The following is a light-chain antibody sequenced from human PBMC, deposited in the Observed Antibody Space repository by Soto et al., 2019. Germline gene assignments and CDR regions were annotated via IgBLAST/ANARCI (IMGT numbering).Light chain of an antibody. V-gene: IGLV2-23*01. Sequence: QSVLTQPASVSGSPGQSITISCTGTGSALVNYNLVSWYQQPPGQAPRLVIYESTKRPSGVSDRFSASKSGNTASLTISGLHAEDEADYYCCSCVSGSPFDVLFGGGTKVTVL. J-gene: IGLJ3*02. CDR2: EST. CDR3: CSCVSGSPFDVL. CDR1: GSALVNYNL.